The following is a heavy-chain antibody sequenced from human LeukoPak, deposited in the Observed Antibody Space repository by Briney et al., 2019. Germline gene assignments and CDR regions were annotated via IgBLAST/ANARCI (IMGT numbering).Heavy chain of an antibody. CDR3: ARDQGELPDY. J-gene: IGHJ4*02. CDR1: GGSISSYY. CDR2: IYYSGST. Sequence: PSETLSLTCTVSGGSISSYYWSWIRQPPGKGLEWIGYIYYSGSTNYNPSLKSRVTISVDTSKNQSSLKLSSVTAADTAVYYCARDQGELPDYWGQGTLVTVSS. D-gene: IGHD1-26*01. V-gene: IGHV4-59*01.